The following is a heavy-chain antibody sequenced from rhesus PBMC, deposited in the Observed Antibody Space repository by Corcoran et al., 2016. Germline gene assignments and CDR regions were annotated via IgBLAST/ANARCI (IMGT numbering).Heavy chain of an antibody. D-gene: IGHD1-1*01. CDR2: INSGGGST. V-gene: IGHV3S5*01. Sequence: EVQLVETGGGLVQPGGSLKLSCAASGFTFSSYGMSWVRQAPGKGLEWVSAINSGGGSTYSADSGKGRFTISRDNSKNTLSLQMNSLRAEDTAVYYCAKYRFDYWGQGVLVTVSS. CDR1: GFTFSSYG. CDR3: AKYRFDY. J-gene: IGHJ4*01.